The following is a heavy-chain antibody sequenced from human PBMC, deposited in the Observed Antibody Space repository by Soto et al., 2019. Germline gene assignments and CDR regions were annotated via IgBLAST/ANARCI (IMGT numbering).Heavy chain of an antibody. CDR1: GFTVSSKY. J-gene: IGHJ4*01. CDR2: LWSAGLT. V-gene: IGHV3-53*01. CDR3: ARELPPDL. Sequence: CLRLSCAASGFTVSSKYMTWVRQAPGKGLEWVSILWSAGLTYYADSVKGRFTISRDNFKNTVYLQMNGLGVEDSGVYFCARELPPDLWGQGTLVTVSS. D-gene: IGHD2-15*01.